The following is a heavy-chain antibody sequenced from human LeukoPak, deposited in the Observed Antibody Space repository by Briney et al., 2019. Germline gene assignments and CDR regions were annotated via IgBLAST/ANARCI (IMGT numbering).Heavy chain of an antibody. Sequence: GSLRLSCAGSEFPFHHYAMSWVRQAPGRGLGGVSTIGGGGDYIYYADSVKGRFTISRDNSKNLLYLQMNSLRVEDTAVYYCAKDLRGYDRPTDFWGQGTLVTVSS. D-gene: IGHD3-22*01. CDR1: EFPFHHYA. V-gene: IGHV3-23*01. J-gene: IGHJ4*02. CDR3: AKDLRGYDRPTDF. CDR2: IGGGGDYI.